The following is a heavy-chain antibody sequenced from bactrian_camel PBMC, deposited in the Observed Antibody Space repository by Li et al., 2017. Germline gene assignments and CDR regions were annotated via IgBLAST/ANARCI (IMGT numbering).Heavy chain of an antibody. CDR3: AARKTVRWYPSLIPDDYNY. V-gene: IGHV3S1*01. D-gene: IGHD2*01. CDR2: IGTNGNS. CDR1: GYSASAYC. J-gene: IGHJ4*01. Sequence: HVQLVESGGGSVQPGGALRLSCAASGYSASAYCLAWFRQVPGKAREGVAGIGTNGNSVLGDAVKGRFTISKDNAKNTLYLQMNNLKPEDTAMYYCAARKTVRWYPSLIPDDYNYWGQGTQVTVS.